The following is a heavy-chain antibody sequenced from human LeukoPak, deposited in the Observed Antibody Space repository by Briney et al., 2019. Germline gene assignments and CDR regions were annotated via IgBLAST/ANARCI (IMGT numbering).Heavy chain of an antibody. CDR1: GYTFTSYG. D-gene: IGHD6-19*01. V-gene: IGHV1-18*01. CDR2: ISAYNGNT. J-gene: IGHJ3*02. CDR3: AREGIAVAEGTDAFDI. Sequence: ASVKVSCKASGYTFTSYGISWVRQAPGQGLEWKGWISAYNGNTNYAQKLQGRVTMTTDTSTSTAYMELRSLRSDDTAVCYCAREGIAVAEGTDAFDIWGQGTMVTVFS.